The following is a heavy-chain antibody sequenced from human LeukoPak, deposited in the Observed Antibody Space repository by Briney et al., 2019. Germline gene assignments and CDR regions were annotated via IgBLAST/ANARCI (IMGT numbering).Heavy chain of an antibody. CDR2: IIPIFGTT. Sequence: ASVKVSCKASGGTFSNYAISWVRQAPGQGLEWMGGIIPIFGTTNYAQKFQGRVTITADESTSTAYMELSSLRSEDTAVYYCASHGDYDEPYYFDYWGQGTLVTVSS. J-gene: IGHJ4*02. CDR3: ASHGDYDEPYYFDY. V-gene: IGHV1-69*13. D-gene: IGHD4-17*01. CDR1: GGTFSNYA.